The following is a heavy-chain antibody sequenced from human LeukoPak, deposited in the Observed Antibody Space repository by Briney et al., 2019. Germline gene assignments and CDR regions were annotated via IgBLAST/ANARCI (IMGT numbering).Heavy chain of an antibody. Sequence: PGGSLRLSCAASGFTFNNYAMSWVRQAPGKGLEWVSAISGSGDSTYYADSVKGRFTISRDNSKNTPYLQMNSLRVEDTALYYCAKEVGYDSSDYLVYWGLGTLVTVSS. V-gene: IGHV3-23*01. CDR1: GFTFNNYA. CDR3: AKEVGYDSSDYLVY. J-gene: IGHJ4*02. D-gene: IGHD3-22*01. CDR2: ISGSGDST.